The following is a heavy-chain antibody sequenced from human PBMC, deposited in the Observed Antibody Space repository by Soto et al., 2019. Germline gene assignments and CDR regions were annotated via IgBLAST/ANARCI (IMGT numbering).Heavy chain of an antibody. J-gene: IGHJ4*02. CDR2: INPSGGST. V-gene: IGHV1-46*01. CDR1: GYTFTSYY. CDR3: ARDLPTLDY. Sequence: ASVKVSCKASGYTFTSYYMHWVRQAPGQGLEWMGIINPSGGSTSYAQKFQGRVTMTTDTSTSTAYMELRSLRSDDTAVYYCARDLPTLDYWGQGTLVTVSS.